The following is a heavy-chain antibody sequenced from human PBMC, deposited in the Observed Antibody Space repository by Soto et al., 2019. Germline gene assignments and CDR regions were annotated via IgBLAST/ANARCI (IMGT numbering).Heavy chain of an antibody. CDR1: GFTFSSYG. D-gene: IGHD1-26*01. CDR2: ISYDGSNK. J-gene: IGHJ4*02. V-gene: IGHV3-30*18. Sequence: PGGSLRLSCAASGFTFSSYGMHWVRQAPGKGLEWVAVISYDGSNKYYADSVKGRFTISRDNSKNTLYLQMNSLRAEDTAVYYCAKDAGSYSNFDYWGQGTLVTVSS. CDR3: AKDAGSYSNFDY.